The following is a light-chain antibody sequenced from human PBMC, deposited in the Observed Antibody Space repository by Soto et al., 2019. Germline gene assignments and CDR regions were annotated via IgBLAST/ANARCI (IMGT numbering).Light chain of an antibody. J-gene: IGKJ4*01. V-gene: IGKV3-11*01. CDR3: RQRYHWPPLT. Sequence: PGDTATLSCTSSQSVVRYVAWYQQKPGQAARLLIYDATIRASGIPARFSGSGSGTDFSLTISSLEPEDFAVYYCRQRYHWPPLTFGGGTKVEVK. CDR1: QSVVRY. CDR2: DAT.